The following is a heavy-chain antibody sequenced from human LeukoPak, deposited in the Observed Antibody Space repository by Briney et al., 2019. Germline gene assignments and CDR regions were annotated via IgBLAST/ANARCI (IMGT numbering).Heavy chain of an antibody. CDR3: ARKGLPDH. V-gene: IGHV3-7*01. J-gene: IGHJ4*02. CDR1: GFTFSSYA. Sequence: GGSLRLSCAASGFTFSSYAMSWVRQAPREGLEWVANINQDASVRYYVASVKGRFTISGDNARNLVHLQMDSLRAEDTAVYYCARKGLPDHWGQGTMVTVSS. CDR2: INQDASVR. D-gene: IGHD2-21*02.